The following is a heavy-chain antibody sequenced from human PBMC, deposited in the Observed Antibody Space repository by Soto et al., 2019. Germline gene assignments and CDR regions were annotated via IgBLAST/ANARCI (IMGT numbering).Heavy chain of an antibody. CDR3: ARVPDR. CDR2: IYHNGST. V-gene: IGHV4-59*12. CDR1: GDSISAYS. J-gene: IGHJ5*02. D-gene: IGHD2-2*01. Sequence: PSETLSLTCTVSGDSISAYSWSWVRQPPGKGLEWIGYIYHNGSTNYNPSLKSRVTISVDRSKNQFSLKLSSVTAADTAVYYCARVPDRWGQGTLVTVSS.